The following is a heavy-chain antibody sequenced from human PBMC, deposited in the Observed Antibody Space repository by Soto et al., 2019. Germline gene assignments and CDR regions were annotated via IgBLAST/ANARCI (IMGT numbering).Heavy chain of an antibody. D-gene: IGHD3-22*01. J-gene: IGHJ6*02. CDR1: GGSLSSGDYY. CDR3: ARSRGSGLTNQPSRIRYYYYGMDV. Sequence: TSETLSLTCTVSGGSLSSGDYYWSWIRQPPGKGLEWIGYIYYSGSTYYNPSLKSRVTISVDTSKNQFSLKLSSVTAADTAVYYCARSRGSGLTNQPSRIRYYYYGMDVWGQGTTDTV. V-gene: IGHV4-30-4*01. CDR2: IYYSGST.